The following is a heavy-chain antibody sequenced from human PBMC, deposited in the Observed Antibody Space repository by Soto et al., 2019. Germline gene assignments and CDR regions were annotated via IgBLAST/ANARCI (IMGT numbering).Heavy chain of an antibody. CDR1: GTIFSSYT. J-gene: IGHJ6*02. D-gene: IGHD3-16*01. CDR3: ARGLGGRMDD. CDR2: IIPILGDT. V-gene: IGHV1-69*08. Sequence: QVQLVQSGAEVKKPGSSVRVSCKASGTIFSSYTISWVRQAPGQGLEWMGRIIPILGDTNSAQKFQCRFTLTADKSTNTAYMQLNSLRLEDTAVYYCARGLGGRMDDWGQGTTVTVSS.